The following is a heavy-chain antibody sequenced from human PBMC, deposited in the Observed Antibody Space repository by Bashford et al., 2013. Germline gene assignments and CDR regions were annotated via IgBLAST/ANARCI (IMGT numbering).Heavy chain of an antibody. D-gene: IGHD3-10*01. V-gene: IGHV4-59*01. J-gene: IGHJ4*02. CDR3: ATLDRSSSGSWSRY. CDR2: IYHSGSS. Sequence: SETLSLTCSVSGPSMRSYYWTWIRRPPGKGLEWIAYIYHSGSSNSNPSLKSRVTISIDTSKNQFSLKLSSVTAADTAEYYCATLDRSSSGSWSRYWGQGALVTVSS. CDR1: GPSMRSYY.